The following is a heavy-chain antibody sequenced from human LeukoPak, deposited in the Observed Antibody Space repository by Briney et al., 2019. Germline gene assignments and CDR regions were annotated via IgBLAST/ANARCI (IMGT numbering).Heavy chain of an antibody. CDR3: ARDTVAWDFDF. CDR2: INPNSGGT. Sequence: ASVKVSCKASGYTFTAYYIHWVRQAPGQGLEWMGWINPNSGGTSYAQKFQGRVSMTRDTSISTAYMDLTSLRSDDTAVYYCARDTVAWDFDFWGQGTLVTVSS. J-gene: IGHJ4*02. V-gene: IGHV1-2*02. CDR1: GYTFTAYY. D-gene: IGHD4-23*01.